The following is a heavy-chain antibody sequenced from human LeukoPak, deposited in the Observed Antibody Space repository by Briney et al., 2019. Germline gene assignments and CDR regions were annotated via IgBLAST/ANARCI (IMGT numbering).Heavy chain of an antibody. CDR1: GFIFSDFD. CDR2: MRNDGSQI. V-gene: IGHV3-30*02. J-gene: IGHJ3*02. D-gene: IGHD3-3*01. Sequence: GGSLRLSRVASGFIFSDFDMHWVRQAPGKGLEWVASMRNDGSQIYYAESVKGRFTISRDNSKNTLYVEMNSLRVEDTAMYYCAKDIGRRIFGVAYDAFHIWGQGTMVAVSS. CDR3: AKDIGRRIFGVAYDAFHI.